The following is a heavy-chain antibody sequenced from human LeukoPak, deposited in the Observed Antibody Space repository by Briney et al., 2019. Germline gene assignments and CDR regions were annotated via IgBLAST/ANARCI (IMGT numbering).Heavy chain of an antibody. Sequence: GGSLRLSCVASGFTFSSYTVHWVRQAPGKGLEWVALISYDESNKYYADSVKGRFTISRDTSKNTLYLQMNSLRAEDTAVYYCARAGNIRFDYWGQGTLVTVSS. V-gene: IGHV3-30*04. CDR2: ISYDESNK. CDR1: GFTFSSYT. CDR3: ARAGNIRFDY. J-gene: IGHJ4*02. D-gene: IGHD1/OR15-1a*01.